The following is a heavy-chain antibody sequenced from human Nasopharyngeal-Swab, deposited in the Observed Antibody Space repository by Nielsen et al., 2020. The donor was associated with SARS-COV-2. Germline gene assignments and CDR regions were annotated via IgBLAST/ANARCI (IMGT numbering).Heavy chain of an antibody. CDR3: ARGFGFLT. Sequence: GESLKISCAASGFTFSYSYMSLIRQAPGKGLELVSYISSSSSYTNYADSVKGRFTISRDNAKNSLYLQMNRLGAEDTGVYYCARGFGFLTGGQGTLVTVSS. J-gene: IGHJ4*02. CDR2: ISSSSSYT. D-gene: IGHD3-9*01. CDR1: GFTFSYSY. V-gene: IGHV3-11*06.